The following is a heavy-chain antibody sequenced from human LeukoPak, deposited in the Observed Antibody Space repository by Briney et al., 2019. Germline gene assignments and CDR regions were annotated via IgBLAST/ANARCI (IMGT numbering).Heavy chain of an antibody. CDR2: INNDGSGT. V-gene: IGHV3-74*01. J-gene: IGHJ4*02. Sequence: PGGSLRLSCAASGFTFSTYWMQWVRQAPGKGLVWVSRINNDGSGTTYADSVKGRFTISRDNPKNTVFLRMNSLRAEDTAVYYCARDADGPGSLIDYWGQGALVTVSS. CDR1: GFTFSTYW. CDR3: ARDADGPGSLIDY. D-gene: IGHD2-8*01.